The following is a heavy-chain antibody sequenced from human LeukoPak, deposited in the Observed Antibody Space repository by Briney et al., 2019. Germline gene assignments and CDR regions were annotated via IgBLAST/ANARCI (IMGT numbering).Heavy chain of an antibody. CDR3: ARDGSEYSSSWTY. Sequence: AAVKVSCKASGYTFTGYYMHWVRQAPRQGLEWMGRINPNSGGTNYAQKFQGRVTMTRDTSISTAYMELSRLRSDDTAVYYCARDGSEYSSSWTYWGQGTLVTVSS. D-gene: IGHD6-13*01. J-gene: IGHJ4*02. CDR2: INPNSGGT. CDR1: GYTFTGYY. V-gene: IGHV1-2*06.